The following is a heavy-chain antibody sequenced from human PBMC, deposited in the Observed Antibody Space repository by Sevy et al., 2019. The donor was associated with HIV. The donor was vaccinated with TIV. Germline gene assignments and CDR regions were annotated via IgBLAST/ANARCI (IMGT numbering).Heavy chain of an antibody. CDR3: ARDRRYCSGGSCQGSGGMDV. V-gene: IGHV3-48*01. CDR1: GFTFSSYS. J-gene: IGHJ6*02. CDR2: ISSSSSTI. D-gene: IGHD2-15*01. Sequence: GGSLRLSCAASGFTFSSYSMNWVRHAPGKGLEWVSYISSSSSTIYYADSVKGRFTISRDNAKNSLYLQMNSLRAEDTAVYYCARDRRYCSGGSCQGSGGMDVWGQGTTVTVSS.